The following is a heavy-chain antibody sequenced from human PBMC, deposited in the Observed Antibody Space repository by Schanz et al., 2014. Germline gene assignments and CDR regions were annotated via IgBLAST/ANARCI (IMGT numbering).Heavy chain of an antibody. CDR3: ARAFGGYDAAGALDY. J-gene: IGHJ4*02. Sequence: QVQLVQSGAEVKKPGASVKVSCKASGYTFTSDSMHWVRQAPGQGLEWMGMINPSGGSTTYAQKFQGRVTMTRDTSTSTVYMELSRLKSDDTAVYYCARAFGGYDAAGALDYWGQGTLVTVSS. CDR2: INPSGGST. D-gene: IGHD5-12*01. V-gene: IGHV1-46*01. CDR1: GYTFTSDS.